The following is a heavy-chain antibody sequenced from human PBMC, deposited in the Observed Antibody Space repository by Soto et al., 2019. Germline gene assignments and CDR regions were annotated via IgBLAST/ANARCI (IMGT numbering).Heavy chain of an antibody. D-gene: IGHD6-6*01. CDR3: AWQLAPIYYYGMDV. V-gene: IGHV3-48*03. CDR2: ISSSGSTI. Sequence: GGSLRLSCAASGFTFSSYEMSWVRQAPGKGLEWVSYISSSGSTIYYADSVKGRFTISRDNAKNSLYLQMNSLRAEDTAVYYCAWQLAPIYYYGMDVWGQGTTVTVSS. CDR1: GFTFSSYE. J-gene: IGHJ6*02.